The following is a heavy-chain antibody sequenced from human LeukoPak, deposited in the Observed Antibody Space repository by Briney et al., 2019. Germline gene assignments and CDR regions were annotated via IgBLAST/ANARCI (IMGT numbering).Heavy chain of an antibody. CDR2: INHSGST. Sequence: SETLSLTCAVYGGSFSGYYWSWIRQPPGKGLEWIGEINHSGSTNYNPSLKSRVTISVDTSKNQFSLKLSSVTAADTAVYYCARRVATLDWGQGTLVTVSS. V-gene: IGHV4-34*01. CDR1: GGSFSGYY. CDR3: ARRVATLD. D-gene: IGHD5-12*01. J-gene: IGHJ4*02.